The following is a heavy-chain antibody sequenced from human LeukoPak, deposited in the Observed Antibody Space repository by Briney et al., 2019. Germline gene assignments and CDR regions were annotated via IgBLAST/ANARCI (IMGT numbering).Heavy chain of an antibody. CDR2: ISGSGGST. J-gene: IGHJ4*02. CDR1: GFTFGTYA. V-gene: IGHV3-23*01. D-gene: IGHD6-19*01. CDR3: AKDLSSGPANFDY. Sequence: GGSLRLSCAASGFTFGTYAMTWVRQAPGKGLEWVSVISGSGGSTNYADSVKGRFIFSRDNSKNTLYLQMNSLRAEDTAVYYCAKDLSSGPANFDYWGQGTLVTVSS.